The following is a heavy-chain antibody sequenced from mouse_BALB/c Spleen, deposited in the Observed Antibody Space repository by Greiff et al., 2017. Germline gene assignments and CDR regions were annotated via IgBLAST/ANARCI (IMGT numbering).Heavy chain of an antibody. CDR2: IWAGGST. CDR1: GFSLTSYG. V-gene: IGHV2-9*02. Sequence: VKVVESGPGLVAPSQSLSITCTVSGFSLTSYGVHWVRQPPGKGLEWLGVIWAGGSTNYNSALMSRLSISKDNSKSQVFLKMNSLQTDDTAMYYCARDRGTGTIFDYWGQGTTLTVSS. J-gene: IGHJ2*01. D-gene: IGHD4-1*01. CDR3: ARDRGTGTIFDY.